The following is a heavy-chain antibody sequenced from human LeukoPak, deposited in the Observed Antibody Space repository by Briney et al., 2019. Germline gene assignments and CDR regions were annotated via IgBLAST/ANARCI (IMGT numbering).Heavy chain of an antibody. CDR3: ARDKYGAYFDS. CDR1: GFTFSSYW. CDR2: IKPDGSEK. V-gene: IGHV3-7*04. Sequence: PGGSLRLSCAASGFTFSSYWMDWVRQAPGKGPEWVANIKPDGSEKYYVDSAKGRFTISRDNAKNSLYLQMNSLRVEDTAVYYCARDKYGAYFDSWGQGTLVTVSS. D-gene: IGHD4-17*01. J-gene: IGHJ4*02.